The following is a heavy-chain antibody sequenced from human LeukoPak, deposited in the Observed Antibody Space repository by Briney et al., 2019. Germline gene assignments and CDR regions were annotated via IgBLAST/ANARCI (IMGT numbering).Heavy chain of an antibody. Sequence: ASVKVSCKASGYTFTGYYMHWVRQAPGQGLEWMGWVNPNSGGTNYAQKCQGRVTMTRDTSISTAYMELSGLRSDDTAVYYCARGPHWDPHFDYWGQGTLVTVSS. V-gene: IGHV1-2*02. CDR1: GYTFTGYY. CDR2: VNPNSGGT. D-gene: IGHD7-27*01. CDR3: ARGPHWDPHFDY. J-gene: IGHJ4*02.